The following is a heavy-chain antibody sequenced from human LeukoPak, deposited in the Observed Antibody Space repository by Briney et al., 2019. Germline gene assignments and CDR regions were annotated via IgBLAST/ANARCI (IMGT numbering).Heavy chain of an antibody. J-gene: IGHJ1*01. D-gene: IGHD4-17*01. CDR1: GFTFSSYA. CDR2: ISGSGGST. V-gene: IGHV3-23*01. CDR3: ARPGYGDYSSSEYFQH. Sequence: GGSLRLSCAASGFTFSSYAMSWVRQAPGKGLEWVSAISGSGGSTYYADSVKGRFTISRDNSKSTLYLQMNSLRAEDTAVYYCARPGYGDYSSSEYFQHWGQGTLVTDSS.